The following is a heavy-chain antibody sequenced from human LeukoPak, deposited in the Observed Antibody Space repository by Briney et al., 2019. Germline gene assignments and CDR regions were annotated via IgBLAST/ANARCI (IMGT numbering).Heavy chain of an antibody. CDR3: ATSKGYSYGYINY. Sequence: PSETLSLTCTVSGGSISSYYWSWIRQPPGKGLEWIGEINHSGSTNYNPSLKSRVTISVDTSENQFSLKLSSVTAADTAVYYCATSKGYSYGYINYWGQGTLVTVSS. J-gene: IGHJ4*02. CDR1: GGSISSYY. CDR2: INHSGST. V-gene: IGHV4-34*01. D-gene: IGHD5-18*01.